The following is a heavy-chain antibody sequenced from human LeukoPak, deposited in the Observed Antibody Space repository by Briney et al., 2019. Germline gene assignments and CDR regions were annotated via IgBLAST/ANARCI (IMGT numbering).Heavy chain of an antibody. D-gene: IGHD1-26*01. CDR3: ARGASGSYYVDY. J-gene: IGHJ4*02. CDR1: GFTFSSYA. CDR2: VNTDESRT. V-gene: IGHV3-74*01. Sequence: GGSLRLSCAASGFTFSSYAMSWVRQAPGKGLVWVSRVNTDESRTNHADSVKGRVTISRDNAKNTVYLQMNSLRAEDTAVYYCARGASGSYYVDYWGQGTLVTVSS.